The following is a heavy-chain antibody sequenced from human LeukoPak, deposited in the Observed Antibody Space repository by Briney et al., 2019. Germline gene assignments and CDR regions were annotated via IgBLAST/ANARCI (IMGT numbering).Heavy chain of an antibody. V-gene: IGHV3-43*01. CDR3: AKDRRDAFDI. Sequence: GGSLRFSCAASGFTFDDYTMHWVRQAPGKGLEWVSLISWDGGSTYYADSVKGRFTISRDNSKNSLYLQMNSLRTEDTALYYCAKDRRDAFDIWGQGTMVTVSS. J-gene: IGHJ3*02. CDR1: GFTFDDYT. CDR2: ISWDGGST.